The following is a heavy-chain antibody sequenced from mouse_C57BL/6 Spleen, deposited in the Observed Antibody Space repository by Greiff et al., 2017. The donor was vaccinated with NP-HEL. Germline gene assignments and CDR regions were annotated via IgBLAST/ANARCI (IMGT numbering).Heavy chain of an antibody. V-gene: IGHV1-22*01. CDR3: AVTTVVAFYAMDY. Sequence: EVQLQQSGPELVKPGAPVKMSCKASGYTFTDYNMHWVKQSHGKSLEWIGYINPNNGGTSYNQKFKGKATLTVNKSSSTAYMELRSLTSEDSAVYYCAVTTVVAFYAMDYWGQGTSVTVSS. CDR2: INPNNGGT. J-gene: IGHJ4*01. CDR1: GYTFTDYN. D-gene: IGHD1-1*01.